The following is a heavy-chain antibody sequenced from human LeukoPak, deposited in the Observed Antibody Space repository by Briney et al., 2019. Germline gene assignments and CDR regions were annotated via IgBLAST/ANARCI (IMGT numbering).Heavy chain of an antibody. V-gene: IGHV3-48*02. J-gene: IGHJ4*02. CDR3: ASGDILTGYDY. CDR1: GFTFSSYG. Sequence: PGGTLRLSCAASGFTFSSYGMHWVRQAPGKGLECVSAISGSGGTTYYADSVKGRFTISRDNAKNSLYLQMNSLRDDDTAVYYCASGDILTGYDYWGQGTLVTVSS. D-gene: IGHD3-9*01. CDR2: ISGSGGTT.